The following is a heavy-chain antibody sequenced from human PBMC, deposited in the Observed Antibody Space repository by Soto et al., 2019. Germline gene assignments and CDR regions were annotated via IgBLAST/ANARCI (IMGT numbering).Heavy chain of an antibody. CDR3: AAGVFRDCSSTSCPPGDYYGMDV. D-gene: IGHD2-2*01. J-gene: IGHJ6*02. CDR2: IVVGSGNT. V-gene: IGHV1-58*01. Sequence: VASVKVSCNASGFTFTSSAVQWVRQARGQRLEWIGWIVVGSGNTNYAQKFQERVTITRDMSTSTAYMELSSLRSEDTAVYYCAAGVFRDCSSTSCPPGDYYGMDVWGQGTTVTVSS. CDR1: GFTFTSSA.